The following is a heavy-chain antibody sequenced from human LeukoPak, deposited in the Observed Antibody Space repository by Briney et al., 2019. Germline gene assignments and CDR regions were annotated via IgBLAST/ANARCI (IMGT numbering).Heavy chain of an antibody. V-gene: IGHV3-48*02. CDR1: GFTFSSYS. D-gene: IGHD3-9*01. CDR3: ARDSGFRESFWLPRYNWFDP. CDR2: ISSSSTI. Sequence: GGSLRLSCAASGFTFSSYSMTWVRQAPGKGLEWVSYISSSSTIYYADSVKGRFTISRDNAKNSLYLQMNSLRDEDTAVYYCARDSGFRESFWLPRYNWFDPWGQGTLVTVSS. J-gene: IGHJ5*02.